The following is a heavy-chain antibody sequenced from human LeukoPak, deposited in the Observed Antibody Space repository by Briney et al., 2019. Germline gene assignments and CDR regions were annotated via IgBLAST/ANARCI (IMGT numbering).Heavy chain of an antibody. V-gene: IGHV3-33*01. J-gene: IGHJ6*02. CDR2: IWYDGSNK. CDR1: GFTFSSYG. D-gene: IGHD3-22*01. CDR3: ARDRSYYDSSGYYYYYGMDV. Sequence: PGGSLRLSCAASGFTFSSYGLHWVRQAPGKGLEWVAVIWYDGSNKYYADSVKGRFTISRDNSKNTLYLQMNSLRAEDTAVHYCARDRSYYDSSGYYYYYGMDVWGQGTTVTVSS.